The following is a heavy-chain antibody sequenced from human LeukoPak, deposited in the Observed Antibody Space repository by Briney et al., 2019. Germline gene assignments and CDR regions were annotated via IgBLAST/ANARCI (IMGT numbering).Heavy chain of an antibody. CDR3: ARGRPEFFGSGTYLND. D-gene: IGHD3-10*01. CDR1: GFTFSSYG. V-gene: IGHV3-48*03. J-gene: IGHJ4*02. CDR2: ISSSGSTI. Sequence: GGSLRLSCAASGFTFSSYGMNWVRQAPGKGLEWVSYISSSGSTIYYADSVKGRFTISGDNAKNSLYLQMNSLRVEDTAVYYCARGRPEFFGSGTYLNDWGQGTLVTVSS.